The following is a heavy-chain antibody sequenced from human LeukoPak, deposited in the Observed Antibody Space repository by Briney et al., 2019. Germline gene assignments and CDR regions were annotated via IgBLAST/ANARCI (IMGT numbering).Heavy chain of an antibody. D-gene: IGHD5-18*01. CDR2: ISSSGSTI. J-gene: IGHJ6*03. CDR1: GFTFSSYG. CDR3: ARMNTAMVNGLNYYYYMDV. V-gene: IGHV3-48*04. Sequence: GGSLRLSCAASGFTFSSYGMSWVRQAPGKGLEWVSYISSSGSTIYYADSVKGRFTISRDNAKNSLYLQMNSLRADDTAVYYCARMNTAMVNGLNYYYYMDVWGKGTTVTISS.